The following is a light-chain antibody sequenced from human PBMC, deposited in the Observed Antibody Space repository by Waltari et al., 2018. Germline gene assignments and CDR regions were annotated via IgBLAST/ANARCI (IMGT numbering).Light chain of an antibody. J-gene: IGKJ2*01. Sequence: EIVLTQSPGILSLSPGERATLPCRVSQSVSGTYLAWYQQKSGQAPRLLIYGTSSRAPGIPDRFSGSGSGTDFTLTISRLEPEDFAVYYCQQYDSTPMYTFGQGSKLEIK. CDR1: QSVSGTY. V-gene: IGKV3-20*01. CDR3: QQYDSTPMYT. CDR2: GTS.